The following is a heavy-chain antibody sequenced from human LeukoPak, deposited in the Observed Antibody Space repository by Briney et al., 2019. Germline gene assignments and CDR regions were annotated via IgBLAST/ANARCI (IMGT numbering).Heavy chain of an antibody. J-gene: IGHJ3*02. Sequence: GGSLRLSCAASGFTFSSYSMNWVRQAPGKGLEWVSSISSSSSYIYYADSVKGRFTISRDNAKNSLYLQMNSLRAEDTAVYYCARDSSGGSCYDAFDIWGQGTMVTVSS. CDR1: GFTFSSYS. D-gene: IGHD2-15*01. CDR2: ISSSSSYI. CDR3: ARDSSGGSCYDAFDI. V-gene: IGHV3-21*01.